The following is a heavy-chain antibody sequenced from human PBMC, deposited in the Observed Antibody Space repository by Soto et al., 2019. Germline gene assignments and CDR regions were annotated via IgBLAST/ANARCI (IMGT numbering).Heavy chain of an antibody. CDR1: GGSFSGYY. J-gene: IGHJ4*02. CDR2: TNHSGST. CDR3: ARGRRIAARGEFGY. Sequence: SETLYLTCAVYGGSFSGYYWSWIRQPPGKGLEWIGETNHSGSTNYNPSLKSRVTISVDTSKNQFSLKLSSVTAADTAVYYCARGRRIAARGEFGYWGQGTLVTVSS. V-gene: IGHV4-34*01. D-gene: IGHD6-13*01.